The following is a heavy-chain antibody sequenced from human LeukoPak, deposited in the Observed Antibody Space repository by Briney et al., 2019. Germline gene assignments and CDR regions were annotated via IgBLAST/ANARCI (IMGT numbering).Heavy chain of an antibody. CDR2: INGVGDRS. D-gene: IGHD3/OR15-3a*01. V-gene: IGHV3-23*01. Sequence: GGSLRLSCVVPGITFDYHALSWVRQAPGKGLEWVSCINGVGDRSDYADSVRGRFIISRDISKHTLYLQMDSLRADETPVYYLPMDLFWTGSGHSSFDIDIWGKGAKV. CDR3: PMDLFWTGSGHSSFDIDI. CDR1: GITFDYHA. J-gene: IGHJ6*03.